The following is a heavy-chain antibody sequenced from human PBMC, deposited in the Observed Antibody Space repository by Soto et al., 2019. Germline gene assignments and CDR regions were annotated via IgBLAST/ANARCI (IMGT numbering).Heavy chain of an antibody. V-gene: IGHV4-39*01. CDR3: ARQPHWNYMQIDY. Sequence: SETLSLTCTVSGGSISSSSYYWGWIRQPPGKGLEWIGSIYYSGSTYYNPSLKSRVTISVDTSKNQFSLKLSSVTAADTAVYYCARQPHWNYMQIDYWGQGTLVTVSS. CDR1: GGSISSSSYY. D-gene: IGHD1-7*01. CDR2: IYYSGST. J-gene: IGHJ4*02.